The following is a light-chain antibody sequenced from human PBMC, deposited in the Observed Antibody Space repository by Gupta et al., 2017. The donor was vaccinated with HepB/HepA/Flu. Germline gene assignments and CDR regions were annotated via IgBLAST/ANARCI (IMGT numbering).Light chain of an antibody. Sequence: EIVLTQSPATLSLSPGESATLSCRASQSINRYLAWYQQKPGQAPRLLIYDASNRATGNPTRFSGSGYGTDLTLTISSREPEDFAVYYCQQRSYWPPLTFGGGTKVEI. V-gene: IGKV3-11*01. J-gene: IGKJ4*01. CDR1: QSINRY. CDR2: DAS. CDR3: QQRSYWPPLT.